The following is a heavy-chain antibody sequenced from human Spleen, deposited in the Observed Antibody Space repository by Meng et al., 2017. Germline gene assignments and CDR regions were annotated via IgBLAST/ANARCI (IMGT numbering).Heavy chain of an antibody. D-gene: IGHD7-27*01. Sequence: QVQLQQWGAGLLKPSETLSLTCVVSGGSFSDYYWSWIRQPPGKGLEWIGEINHSGSTNYNPSLKSRVTISVDTSKNQFSLKLSSVTAADTAVYYCARGWGRGVDYWGQGTLVTVSS. CDR2: INHSGST. CDR1: GGSFSDYY. CDR3: ARGWGRGVDY. J-gene: IGHJ4*02. V-gene: IGHV4-34*01.